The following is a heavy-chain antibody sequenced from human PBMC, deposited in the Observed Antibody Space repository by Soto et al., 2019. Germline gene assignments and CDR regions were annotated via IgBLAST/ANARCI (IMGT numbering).Heavy chain of an antibody. CDR1: GFTFSNSV. D-gene: IGHD6-13*01. Sequence: GGSLRLSCAASGFTFSNSVMHWVRQAPGKGLEWVAFIWYDGTSQYYERSVEGRFTISRDNSRDTLYLQMNSLRVEDTAVYYCARDSAGDVFDIWGPGTMVTVSS. CDR2: IWYDGTSQ. J-gene: IGHJ3*02. CDR3: ARDSAGDVFDI. V-gene: IGHV3-33*01.